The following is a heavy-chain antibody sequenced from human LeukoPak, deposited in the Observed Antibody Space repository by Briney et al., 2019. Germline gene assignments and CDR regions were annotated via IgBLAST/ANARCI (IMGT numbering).Heavy chain of an antibody. V-gene: IGHV1-3*01. CDR1: GYTFTSYA. CDR3: ARDPPYYYDSSGYSQPFDI. CDR2: INAGNGNT. J-gene: IGHJ3*02. D-gene: IGHD3-22*01. Sequence: ASVKVSCKASGYTFTSYAMHWVRQAPGQRLEWMGWINAGNGNTKYSQKFQGRVTITRDTSASTAYMELSSLRSEDTAVYYCARDPPYYYDSSGYSQPFDIWGQGTMVTVSS.